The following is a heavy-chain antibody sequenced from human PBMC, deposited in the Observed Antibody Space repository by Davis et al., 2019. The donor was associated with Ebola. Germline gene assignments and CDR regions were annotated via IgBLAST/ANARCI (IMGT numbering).Heavy chain of an antibody. J-gene: IGHJ4*02. V-gene: IGHV3-48*02. CDR1: GFTFSTYG. D-gene: IGHD1/OR15-1a*01. Sequence: PGGSLRLSCAASGFTFSTYGMSWVRQAPGKGLEWVSYISRSGSAIYYADSMKGRFTISRDNAKNSLYLQMKSLRDEDSAVYYCARGDNWNNHFYFDYWGQGILVTVSS. CDR2: ISRSGSAI. CDR3: ARGDNWNNHFYFDY.